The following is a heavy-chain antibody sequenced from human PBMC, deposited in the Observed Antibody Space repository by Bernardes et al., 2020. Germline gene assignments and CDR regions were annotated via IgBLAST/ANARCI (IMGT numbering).Heavy chain of an antibody. Sequence: GGSLRLSCAASGFTFRNYAMDWVRQAPGKGLEWVSALSTSGSNTYYADSVRGRFTISRDNSKNTLYLQMNSLGAEDTAVYYCAKCTTVVTSGIYLDAFDIWGHGTMVTVSS. D-gene: IGHD2-21*02. CDR2: LSTSGSNT. CDR1: GFTFRNYA. CDR3: AKCTTVVTSGIYLDAFDI. V-gene: IGHV3-23*01. J-gene: IGHJ3*02.